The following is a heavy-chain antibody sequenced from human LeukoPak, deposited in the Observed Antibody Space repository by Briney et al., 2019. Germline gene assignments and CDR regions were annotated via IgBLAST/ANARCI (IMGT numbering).Heavy chain of an antibody. V-gene: IGHV3-7*01. CDR1: GFTFSSYW. CDR3: ARAVGWELLSSFDY. D-gene: IGHD1-26*01. J-gene: IGHJ4*02. Sequence: GGSLRLSCAASGFTFSSYWMSWVRQAPGKRLEWVANIKQDGSEKYYVDSVKGRFTISRDNAKNSLHLQMNSLRAEDTAVYYCARAVGWELLSSFDYWGQGTLVTVSS. CDR2: IKQDGSEK.